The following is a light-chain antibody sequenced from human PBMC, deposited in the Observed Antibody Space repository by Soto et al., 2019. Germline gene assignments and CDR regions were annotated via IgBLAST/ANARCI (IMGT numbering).Light chain of an antibody. J-gene: IGKJ1*01. CDR1: QSVSTN. Sequence: EIVMTQSPATLSVSPGERATLSCRASQSVSTNLAWYQQKPGQAPRLVIYGASTRATGIPARFSVSGSGTEFTLTISSLQSEDFAVYFCQQYYNWPRTFGQGTKVEIK. V-gene: IGKV3-15*01. CDR2: GAS. CDR3: QQYYNWPRT.